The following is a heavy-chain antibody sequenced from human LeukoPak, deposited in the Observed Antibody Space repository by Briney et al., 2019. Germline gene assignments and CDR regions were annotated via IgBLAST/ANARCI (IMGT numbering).Heavy chain of an antibody. CDR1: GYTFTSYD. CDR2: MNPNSGNT. J-gene: IGHJ6*02. V-gene: IGHV1-8*01. Sequence: GASVKVSCKASGYTFTSYDINWVRQATGQGLEWMGWMNPNSGNTGYAQKFQGRVTMTRNTSMSTAYMELSSLRSEDTAVCYCARGRGSYAFFDGMDVWGQGTTVTVSS. D-gene: IGHD2-2*01. CDR3: ARGRGSYAFFDGMDV.